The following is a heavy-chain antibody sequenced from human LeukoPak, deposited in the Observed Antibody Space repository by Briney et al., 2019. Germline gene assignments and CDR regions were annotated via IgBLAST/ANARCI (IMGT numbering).Heavy chain of an antibody. CDR1: GFTFSGYA. CDR3: AKDRLLGYCSSTSCYTLPFDS. J-gene: IGHJ4*02. V-gene: IGHV3-23*01. Sequence: PGGSLRLSCAASGFTFSGYAMSWVRQAPGKGLEWVSAISGSGGSTYYADSVKGRFTISRDNSKNTLYLQMNSLRAEDTAVYYCAKDRLLGYCSSTSCYTLPFDSWGQGTLVTVSS. D-gene: IGHD2-2*02. CDR2: ISGSGGST.